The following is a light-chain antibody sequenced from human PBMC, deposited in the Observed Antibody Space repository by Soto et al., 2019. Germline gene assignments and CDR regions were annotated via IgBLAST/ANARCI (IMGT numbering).Light chain of an antibody. CDR1: QTIMRKY. J-gene: IGKJ5*01. Sequence: DIVLTQSPGTLSLSPGERATLSCRASQTIMRKYLAWYQQRFGQAPRLLIYDASRRATGIPDRFSGSGSGTDFTLTISGLEPEDFAVYYCQQYDSSPPITFGQGTRLEIK. CDR3: QQYDSSPPIT. CDR2: DAS. V-gene: IGKV3-20*01.